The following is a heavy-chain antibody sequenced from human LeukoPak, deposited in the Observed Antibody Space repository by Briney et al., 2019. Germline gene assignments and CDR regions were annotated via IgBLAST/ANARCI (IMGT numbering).Heavy chain of an antibody. Sequence: PSETLSLTCAVYGGSFSGYYWSWIRQPPGKGLEWIGEINHSGSTNYNPSLKSRVTISVDTSKNQFSLKLSSVTAADTAVYYCASRTAAGLYYFGYWGQGTLVTVSS. D-gene: IGHD6-13*01. CDR1: GGSFSGYY. CDR3: ASRTAAGLYYFGY. J-gene: IGHJ4*02. V-gene: IGHV4-34*01. CDR2: INHSGST.